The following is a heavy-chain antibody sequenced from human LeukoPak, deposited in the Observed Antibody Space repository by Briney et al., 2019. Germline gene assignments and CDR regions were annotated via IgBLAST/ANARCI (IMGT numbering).Heavy chain of an antibody. CDR3: AGDPCSHDSSGFSYFLQY. Sequence: LTGGSLRLSCVGSGFVFSKYAVHWVRQAPGKGLEWVAVVSYDGDFKLYGDSVKGRFTISRDNSQNMLFLQMNDLRPQDAATYFCAGDPCSHDSSGFSYFLQYWGQGTVVTVSS. J-gene: IGHJ4*02. CDR2: VSYDGDFK. CDR1: GFVFSKYA. D-gene: IGHD6-19*01. V-gene: IGHV3-30-3*01.